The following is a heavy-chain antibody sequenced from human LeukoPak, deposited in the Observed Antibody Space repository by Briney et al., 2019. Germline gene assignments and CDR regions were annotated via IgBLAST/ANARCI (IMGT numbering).Heavy chain of an antibody. CDR3: ARGRDMITFGGVFAFDY. CDR2: INHSGST. J-gene: IGHJ4*02. D-gene: IGHD3-16*02. Sequence: SETLSLTCAVYGGSFSGYYWSWIRQPPGKGLEWIGEINHSGSTNYNPSLKSRVTISVDTSKNQFSLKLSSVTATDTAVYYCARGRDMITFGGVFAFDYWGQGTLVTVSS. CDR1: GGSFSGYY. V-gene: IGHV4-34*01.